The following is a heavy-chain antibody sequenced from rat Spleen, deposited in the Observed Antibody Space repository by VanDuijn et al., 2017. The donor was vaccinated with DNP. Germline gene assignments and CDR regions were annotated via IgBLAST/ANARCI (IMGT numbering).Heavy chain of an antibody. D-gene: IGHD1-4*01. CDR2: IRYDGGST. Sequence: EVQLVESGGGLVQPGRSLKLSCAASGFTFSDYYMAWVRQAPTKGLEWVAYIRYDGGSTYYGDSVKGRFTISRANVKSTLYLQMNSLRSEDMATYYCSRHVLPLRVWDYWGQGVKVTVSS. CDR1: GFTFSDYY. J-gene: IGHJ2*01. V-gene: IGHV5-22*01. CDR3: SRHVLPLRVWDY.